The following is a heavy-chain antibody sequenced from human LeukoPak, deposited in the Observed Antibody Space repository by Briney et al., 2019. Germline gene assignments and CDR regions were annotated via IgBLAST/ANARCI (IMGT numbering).Heavy chain of an antibody. Sequence: GGSLRLSCAASGFTFSSYWMHWVRQAPGKGLVWVSRINSDGSSTSYADSVKGRFTISRDNAKNTLYLQMNSLRAEDTAVYYCARSSGYYDSSGRPYPGPHYASDIWGQGTMVTVSS. CDR2: INSDGSST. CDR3: ARSSGYYDSSGRPYPGPHYASDI. J-gene: IGHJ3*02. CDR1: GFTFSSYW. V-gene: IGHV3-74*01. D-gene: IGHD3-22*01.